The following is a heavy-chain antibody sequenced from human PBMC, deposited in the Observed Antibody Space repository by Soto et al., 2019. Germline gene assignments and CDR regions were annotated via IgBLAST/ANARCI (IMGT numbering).Heavy chain of an antibody. CDR2: ISGSGGST. Sequence: EVQLLESGGGLVQPGGSLRLSCAASGFTFSSYAMSWVRKAPGKGLEWVSAISGSGGSTYYADSVKGRFTISRDNSKNTLYLQMNSLRAEDTAVYYCAKSYDYDFWSGYSGGSFDYWGQGTLVTVSS. D-gene: IGHD3-3*01. CDR3: AKSYDYDFWSGYSGGSFDY. V-gene: IGHV3-23*01. CDR1: GFTFSSYA. J-gene: IGHJ4*02.